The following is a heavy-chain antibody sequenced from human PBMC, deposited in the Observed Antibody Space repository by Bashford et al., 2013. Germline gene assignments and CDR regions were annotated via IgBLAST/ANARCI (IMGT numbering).Heavy chain of an antibody. Sequence: SXTPSPSPSAVYVGRSSGYYWRLDPPSPPRKGGPGVGLGKSQSYGSTNXNPSLKSRVTISVDTSKNQXSLKLSSVTAADTAVYYCARGWRIQDYYYYYMDVWGKGTTVTVSS. CDR1: VGRSSGYY. V-gene: IGHV4-34*01. D-gene: IGHD5-18*01. J-gene: IGHJ6*03. CDR2: SQSYGST. CDR3: ARGWRIQDYYYYYMDV.